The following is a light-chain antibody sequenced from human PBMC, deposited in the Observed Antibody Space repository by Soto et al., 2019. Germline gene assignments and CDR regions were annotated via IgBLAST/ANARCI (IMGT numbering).Light chain of an antibody. J-gene: IGKJ1*01. CDR3: QQYGSSPTT. CDR1: QRVSSDS. V-gene: IGKV3-20*01. CDR2: DAS. Sequence: EIVLTQSPGTLSLSPGERATLSCRASQRVSSDSLAWYQQKPGQAPRLLIYDASSRATGIPDRVSGSGSGTDFTLTISRLEPEDFAVYFCQQYGSSPTTFGQGTKVDIK.